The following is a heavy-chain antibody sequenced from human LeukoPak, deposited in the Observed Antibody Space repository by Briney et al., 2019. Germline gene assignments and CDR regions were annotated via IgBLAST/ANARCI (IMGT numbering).Heavy chain of an antibody. Sequence: GGSLRLSCAASGFTVSSNYMSWVRQAPGKGLEWVSVIYSGGSTYYADSVKGRFTVSRDNSKNTLYLQMNSLRAEDTAVYYCAKGGDGDYFDYWGQGTLVTVSS. CDR3: AKGGDGDYFDY. V-gene: IGHV3-66*01. J-gene: IGHJ4*02. CDR1: GFTVSSNY. D-gene: IGHD2-21*01. CDR2: IYSGGST.